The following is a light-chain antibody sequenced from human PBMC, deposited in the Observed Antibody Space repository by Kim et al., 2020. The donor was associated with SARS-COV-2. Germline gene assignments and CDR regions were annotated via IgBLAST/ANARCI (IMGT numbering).Light chain of an antibody. CDR1: SIGSMR. CDR3: QVWDSSSDHRVV. Sequence: PGKAARVSCGGKSIGSMRVHWYQQKSGQAPLLVISYDSDRPSGIPERFSGSNSGNTATLTISRVEAGDEADYYCQVWDSSSDHRVVFGGGTQLTVL. CDR2: YDS. V-gene: IGLV3-21*04. J-gene: IGLJ2*01.